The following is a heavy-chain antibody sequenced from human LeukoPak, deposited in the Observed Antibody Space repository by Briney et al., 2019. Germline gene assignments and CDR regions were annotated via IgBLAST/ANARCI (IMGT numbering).Heavy chain of an antibody. J-gene: IGHJ5*02. CDR3: ASRLLYSSTNWFDP. CDR1: GGSISSSNW. D-gene: IGHD6-13*01. CDR2: IYHSGST. Sequence: PSGTLSLTCAVSGGSISSSNWWSWVRHPPGKGLEWIGEIYHSGSTNYNPSLKSRVTISVDKSKNQFSLKLSSVTAADTAVYYCASRLLYSSTNWFDPWGQGTLVTVSS. V-gene: IGHV4-4*02.